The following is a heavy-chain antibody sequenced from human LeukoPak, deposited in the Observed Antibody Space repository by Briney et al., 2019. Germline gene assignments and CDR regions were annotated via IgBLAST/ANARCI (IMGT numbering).Heavy chain of an antibody. CDR1: GFTFSNAW. Sequence: GGSLRLSCAASGFTFSNAWVSWVRQAPGQGLEWVGRIKSKTDGGTTDYAAPVTGRFTISRDDSKNTLYVQMNGLRTEDTAVYYCTTGARSHGYLFDRWGQGTLVTVSS. J-gene: IGHJ4*02. V-gene: IGHV3-15*01. D-gene: IGHD5-18*01. CDR3: TTGARSHGYLFDR. CDR2: IKSKTDGGTT.